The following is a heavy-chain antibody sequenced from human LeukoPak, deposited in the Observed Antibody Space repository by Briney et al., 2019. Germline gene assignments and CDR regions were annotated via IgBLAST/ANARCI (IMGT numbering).Heavy chain of an antibody. CDR2: IYWDDGK. CDR1: GFSLSTSGVG. D-gene: IGHD3-22*01. V-gene: IGHV2-5*02. Sequence: SGPTLVNPTQTLTLTCTFSGFSLSTSGVGVGCIRQPPGKALERLALIYWDDGKRYSPSLKSRLTITKDTSKNQVVLTMTNMDPVDTATYYCAHYHGVITLYYFDYWGQGTLVTVSS. CDR3: AHYHGVITLYYFDY. J-gene: IGHJ4*02.